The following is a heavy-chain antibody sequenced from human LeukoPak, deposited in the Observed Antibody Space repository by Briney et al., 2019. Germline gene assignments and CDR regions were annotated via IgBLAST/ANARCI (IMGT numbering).Heavy chain of an antibody. CDR2: IRLDGSNK. CDR3: AKGFYDFWSGYYTPFDY. J-gene: IGHJ4*02. Sequence: GGSLRLSCAASGFTLSRYGMHGVRQAPGKGRDGGAFIRLDGSNKYYADSVKGRFTIPRDNPKTTLYLQINSLRPRNTPGYYFAKGFYDFWSGYYTPFDYWGEGTLVTVSS. V-gene: IGHV3-30*02. D-gene: IGHD3/OR15-3a*01. CDR1: GFTLSRYG.